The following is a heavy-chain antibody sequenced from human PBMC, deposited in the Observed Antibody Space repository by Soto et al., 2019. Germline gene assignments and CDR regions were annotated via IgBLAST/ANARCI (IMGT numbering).Heavy chain of an antibody. J-gene: IGHJ6*03. CDR2: IYYSGST. D-gene: IGHD2-15*01. CDR3: ARLYCSGGSCFPYYYYYYYMDV. CDR1: GGSISSNSYY. V-gene: IGHV4-39*01. Sequence: PSETLSLTCTVSGGSISSNSYYWGWIRQPPGKGLEWIGSIYYSGSTYYNPSLKSRVTISVDTSKNQFSLKLSSVTAADTAVYYCARLYCSGGSCFPYYYYYYYMDVWGKGTTVTV.